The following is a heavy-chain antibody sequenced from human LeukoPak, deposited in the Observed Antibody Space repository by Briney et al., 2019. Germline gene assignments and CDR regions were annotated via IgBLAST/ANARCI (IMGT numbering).Heavy chain of an antibody. J-gene: IGHJ4*02. D-gene: IGHD3-22*01. CDR2: IKQDGSEK. Sequence: PGGSLRLSCAASGFTFTNYEMSWVRQAPGKGLEWVANIKQDGSEKYYVDSVKGRFTISRDNAKNSLYLQMNSLRAEDTAVYYCARDRRYYYDSSGSVDYWGQGTLVTVSS. CDR1: GFTFTNYE. CDR3: ARDRRYYYDSSGSVDY. V-gene: IGHV3-7*01.